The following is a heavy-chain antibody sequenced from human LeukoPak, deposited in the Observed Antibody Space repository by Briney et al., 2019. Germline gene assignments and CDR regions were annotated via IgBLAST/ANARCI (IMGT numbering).Heavy chain of an antibody. V-gene: IGHV3-53*01. CDR1: GFTVSSDY. CDR3: ATYYTVTKGGWFDP. J-gene: IGHJ5*02. CDR2: IYSGGST. Sequence: GGSLRLSCLTSGFTVSSDYMSWVRQAPGKGLEWVSVIYSGGSTYYADSVKGRFTISRDNSKNTLYLQMNSLRAEDTAVYYCATYYTVTKGGWFDPWGQGTLVTVSS. D-gene: IGHD4-17*01.